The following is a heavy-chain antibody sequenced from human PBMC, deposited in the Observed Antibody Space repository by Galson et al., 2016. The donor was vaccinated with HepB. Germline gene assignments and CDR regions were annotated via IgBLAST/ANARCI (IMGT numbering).Heavy chain of an antibody. CDR3: ARSNLGFSLRSHFKRPRIDF. CDR2: ISHTGST. J-gene: IGHJ4*02. V-gene: IGHV4-34*01. Sequence: LRLSCAASGLTFGRYWMSWVRQAPGKGPEWIGEISHTGSTNYNPSLKSRASISIDTYKYQSSLKLNSVTAADAAVYYCARSNLGFSLRSHFKRPRIDFGGQGTLVTVSS. CDR1: GLTFGRYW. D-gene: IGHD3-16*01.